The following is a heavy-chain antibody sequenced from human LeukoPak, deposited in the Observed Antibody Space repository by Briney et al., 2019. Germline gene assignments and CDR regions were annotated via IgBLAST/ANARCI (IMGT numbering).Heavy chain of an antibody. J-gene: IGHJ4*02. CDR1: VGSFSSYH. Sequence: SETLSLTCAVSVGSFSSYHWSWIRQPPGKGLEWIGEINRSGSTHYNPSLKSRVTISVDASKNHFSLELSSVTAADTAVYFCARSDEATIAYLDWGQGTLVTVSS. CDR3: ARSDEATIAYLD. V-gene: IGHV4-34*01. CDR2: INRSGST. D-gene: IGHD1/OR15-1a*01.